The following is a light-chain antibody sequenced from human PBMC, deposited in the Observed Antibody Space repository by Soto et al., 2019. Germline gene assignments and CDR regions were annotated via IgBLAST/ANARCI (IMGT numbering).Light chain of an antibody. V-gene: IGLV2-11*01. J-gene: IGLJ3*02. CDR2: DVS. CDR3: CSYAGNSLWA. CDR1: NSDVGGYNY. Sequence: QSVLTQPRSVSGSPGQSVTISCTGTNSDVGGYNYVSWYQQHPDEAPKLVIYDVSKRPSGVPDRFSGSKSGNTASLTISGLQAEDEADYSCCSYAGNSLWAFGGGTKLTVL.